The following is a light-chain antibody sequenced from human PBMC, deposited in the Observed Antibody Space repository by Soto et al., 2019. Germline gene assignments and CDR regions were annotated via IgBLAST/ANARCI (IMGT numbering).Light chain of an antibody. V-gene: IGKV3-20*01. J-gene: IGKJ4*01. CDR3: QQYGSSPT. CDR2: GAS. Sequence: EIVLTQSPGTLSLSPGERATLSCRASQSVSSSYLAWYQQNPGQAPRLLIYGASSRATGIPDRFSGSGSGTDFTLTISRLEPEDFAVYYCQQYGSSPTLGGGTKVDIK. CDR1: QSVSSSY.